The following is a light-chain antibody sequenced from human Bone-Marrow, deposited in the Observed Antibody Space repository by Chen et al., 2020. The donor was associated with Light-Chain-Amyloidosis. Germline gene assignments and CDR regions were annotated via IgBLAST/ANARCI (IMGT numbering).Light chain of an antibody. CDR3: CSYAGSITWV. V-gene: IGLV2-23*02. J-gene: IGLJ3*02. CDR2: EVS. CDR1: SGDVGRYNL. Sequence: QSVPTQPASVSGPPGSSTTISSTGTSGDVGRYNLVSWYQQHPDKAPKLMIYEVSKRPSGVSNRFSGSKSGNTASLTISGLQAEDEADYYCCSYAGSITWVFGGGTKLTVL.